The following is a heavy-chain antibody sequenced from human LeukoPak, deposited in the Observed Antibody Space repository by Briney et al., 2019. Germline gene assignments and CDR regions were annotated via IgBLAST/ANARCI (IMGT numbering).Heavy chain of an antibody. V-gene: IGHV4-31*03. J-gene: IGHJ4*02. CDR1: GGSISSGGYY. CDR2: IFYSGST. D-gene: IGHD4-23*01. Sequence: PSQTLSLTCTVSGGSISSGGYYWSWIRQHPGKGLEFIGYIFYSGSTHYNPSLKSRVTISVDTSKNHFSLNLSSVTAADTAVYYRARGAPTVITFFDYWGQGTLVTVSS. CDR3: ARGAPTVITFFDY.